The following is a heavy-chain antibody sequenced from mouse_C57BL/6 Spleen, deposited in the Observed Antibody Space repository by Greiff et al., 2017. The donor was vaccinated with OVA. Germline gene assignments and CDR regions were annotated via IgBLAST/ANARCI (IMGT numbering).Heavy chain of an antibody. CDR2: IDPNSGGT. J-gene: IGHJ4*01. Sequence: QVQLQQPGAELVKPGASVKLSCKASGYTFTSYWMHWVKQRPGRGLEWIGRIDPNSGGTKYNEKFTSKATLTVDKPSSTAYMQVGNLTSDDAAVDYCARDNYSYYYAMGDWGQGASVTVS. CDR1: GYTFTSYW. V-gene: IGHV1-72*01. D-gene: IGHD1-3*01. CDR3: ARDNYSYYYAMGD.